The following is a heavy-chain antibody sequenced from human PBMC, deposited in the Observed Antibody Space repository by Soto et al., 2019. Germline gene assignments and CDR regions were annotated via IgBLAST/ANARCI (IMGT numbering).Heavy chain of an antibody. CDR3: AKGAGYDFWSGYYNSQNYFDY. CDR1: GFTFSSYA. Sequence: EVQLLESGGGLVQPGGSLRLSCAASGFTFSSYAMSWVRQAPGKGLEWVSAISGSGGSTYYADSVKGRFTISRDNSKNPLYLQMNSLRAEDTAVYYCAKGAGYDFWSGYYNSQNYFDYWGQGTLVTVSS. V-gene: IGHV3-23*01. J-gene: IGHJ4*02. D-gene: IGHD3-3*01. CDR2: ISGSGGST.